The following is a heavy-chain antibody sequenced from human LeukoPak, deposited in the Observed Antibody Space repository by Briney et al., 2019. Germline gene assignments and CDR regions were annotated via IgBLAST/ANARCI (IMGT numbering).Heavy chain of an antibody. CDR1: GFTFSSYW. D-gene: IGHD3-10*01. J-gene: IGHJ4*02. CDR3: ARQQPYGSGYDYFDY. Sequence: GGSLRLSCAASGFTFSSYWMSWVRQAPGKGLEWVAGIKEDGSETYYVDFVKGRFTVPRDNAKNSLYLQMNSLRAEDTAVYYCARQQPYGSGYDYFDYWGQGTLVTVSS. V-gene: IGHV3-7*01. CDR2: IKEDGSET.